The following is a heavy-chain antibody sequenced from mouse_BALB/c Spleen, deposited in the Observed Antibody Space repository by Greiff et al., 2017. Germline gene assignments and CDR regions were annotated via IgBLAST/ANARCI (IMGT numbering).Heavy chain of an antibody. CDR1: GFTFSDYY. CDR3: ARKPFAY. J-gene: IGHJ3*01. Sequence: EVQRVESGGGLVKPGGSLKLSCAASGFTFSDYYMYWVRQTPEKRLEWVATISDGGSYTYYPDSVKGRFTISRDNAKNNLYLQMSSLKSEDTAMYYCARKPFAYWGQGTLVTVSA. D-gene: IGHD6-1*01. CDR2: ISDGGSYT. V-gene: IGHV5-4*02.